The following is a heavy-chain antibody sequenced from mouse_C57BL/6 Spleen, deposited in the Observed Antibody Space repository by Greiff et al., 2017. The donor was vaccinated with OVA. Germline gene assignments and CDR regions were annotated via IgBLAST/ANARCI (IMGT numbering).Heavy chain of an antibody. V-gene: IGHV5-9-1*02. CDR1: GFTFSSYA. CDR3: TRPSYGSSYDWYFDV. J-gene: IGHJ1*03. D-gene: IGHD1-1*01. Sequence: EVQRVESGEGLVKPGGSLKLSCAASGFTFSSYAMSWVRQTPEKRLEWVAYISSGGDYIYYADTVKGRFTISRDNARNTLYLQMSSLKSEDTAMYYCTRPSYGSSYDWYFDVWGTGTTVTVSS. CDR2: ISSGGDYI.